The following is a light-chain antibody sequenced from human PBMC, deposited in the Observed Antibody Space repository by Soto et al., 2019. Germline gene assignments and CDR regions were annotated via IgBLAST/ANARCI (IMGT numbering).Light chain of an antibody. Sequence: QSVLTQAPSASGTPGQRVSISCSGSSSTIGSNTVNWYQHLPGTAPKLLIYSNSQRPSGVPDRFSGSKSGTSASLAISGLQSEDEADYSCAAWDDSLNGRVFGTGTKVTVL. CDR2: SNS. V-gene: IGLV1-44*01. CDR1: SSTIGSNT. J-gene: IGLJ1*01. CDR3: AAWDDSLNGRV.